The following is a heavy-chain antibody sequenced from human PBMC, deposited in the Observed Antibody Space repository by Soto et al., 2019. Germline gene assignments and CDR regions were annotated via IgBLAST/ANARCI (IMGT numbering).Heavy chain of an antibody. CDR1: GFSLSTSGMC. Sequence: SGPTLVNPTQTLTLTCTFSGFSLSTSGMCVSWIRQPPGKALEWLALIDWDDDKYYSTSLKTRLTISKDTSKNQVVLTMTNMDPVDTATYYCARTMAQLPHYYYYYGMDVWGQGTTVTVSS. CDR3: ARTMAQLPHYYYYYGMDV. D-gene: IGHD2-2*01. V-gene: IGHV2-70*01. CDR2: IDWDDDK. J-gene: IGHJ6*02.